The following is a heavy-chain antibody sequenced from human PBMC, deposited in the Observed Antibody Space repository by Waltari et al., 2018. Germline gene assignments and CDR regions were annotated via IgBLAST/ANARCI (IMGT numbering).Heavy chain of an antibody. V-gene: IGHV1-18*01. CDR1: GYTFTSYG. D-gene: IGHD6-6*01. CDR2: ISAYNGNT. CDR3: AREKYASSRIAARLNAFDI. J-gene: IGHJ3*02. Sequence: QVQLVQSGAEVKKPGASVKVSCKASGYTFTSYGISWVRQAPGQGLEWMGWISAYNGNTNDAQKLQGRVTMTTDPSTSTAYMELRSLRSDDTAVYYCAREKYASSRIAARLNAFDIWGQGTMVTVSS.